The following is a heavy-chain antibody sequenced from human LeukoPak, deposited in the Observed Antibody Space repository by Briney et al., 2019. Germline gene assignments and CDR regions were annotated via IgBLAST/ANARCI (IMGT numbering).Heavy chain of an antibody. V-gene: IGHV3-23*01. D-gene: IGHD2/OR15-2a*01. CDR1: GFTFSSYA. CDR3: AKGLGGQYFYYGMDV. Sequence: PGGSLRLSCAASGFTFSSYAMSWVRQAPGKGLEWVSGITSRGGSTDYADSVKGRFTISRDNSKNTLYVQMNSLRAEDTAVYYCAKGLGGQYFYYGMDVWGQGTTVTVSS. J-gene: IGHJ6*02. CDR2: ITSRGGST.